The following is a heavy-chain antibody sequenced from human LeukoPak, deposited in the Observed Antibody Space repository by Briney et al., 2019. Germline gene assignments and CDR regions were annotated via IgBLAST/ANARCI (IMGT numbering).Heavy chain of an antibody. V-gene: IGHV3-7*03. CDR1: RFTFGAYY. D-gene: IGHD6-19*01. J-gene: IGHJ4*02. CDR3: ARMSGIAVAAIWISYFDY. CDR2: IKQDVSEK. Sequence: SGESLRLSCAASRFTFGAYYMTWVRQAPGKGLEWVANIKQDVSEKYYVDSVKGRFTISRDNANNSLYLQMNSLRAEDTAVYYCARMSGIAVAAIWISYFDYWGQGTLVTVSS.